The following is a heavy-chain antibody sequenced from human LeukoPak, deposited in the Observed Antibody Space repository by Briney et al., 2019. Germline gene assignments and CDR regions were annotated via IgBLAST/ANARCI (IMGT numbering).Heavy chain of an antibody. V-gene: IGHV1-69*13. CDR3: ARDQGESSGWYSY. Sequence: ASVKVSCKASGGTFSSYAISGVRQAPGQGLEWMGGIIPIFGTANYAQKFQGSVTITADESTSTAYMELSSLRSEDTAVYYCARDQGESSGWYSYWGQGTLVTVSS. D-gene: IGHD6-19*01. CDR2: IIPIFGTA. J-gene: IGHJ4*02. CDR1: GGTFSSYA.